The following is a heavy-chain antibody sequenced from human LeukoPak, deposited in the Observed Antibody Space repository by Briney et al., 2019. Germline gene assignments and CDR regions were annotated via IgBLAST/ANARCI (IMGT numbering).Heavy chain of an antibody. V-gene: IGHV4-34*01. J-gene: IGHJ5*02. D-gene: IGHD2-8*01. CDR3: ARGRDIVLMVYAKIRSRFDP. CDR2: INHSGST. Sequence: SETLSLTCAVYGVCFSGYYWSWIPQPPWMGLEWIGEINHSGSTNYNPSLKSRATISVDTSKTQFSLKLSSVTAADTAVYYCARGRDIVLMVYAKIRSRFDPWGQGTLGTVSS. CDR1: GVCFSGYY.